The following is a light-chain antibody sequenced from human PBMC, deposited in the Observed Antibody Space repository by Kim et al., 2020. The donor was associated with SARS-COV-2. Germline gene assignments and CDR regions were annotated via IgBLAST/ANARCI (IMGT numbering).Light chain of an antibody. CDR3: AAWDDSLSGHVV. CDR2: SNN. J-gene: IGLJ2*01. Sequence: VLTQPPSASGTPGERVTISCSGSSSNIGSNYVYWYQQLPGTAPKLIIYSNNQRPSGVPDRFSGSKSGTSASLAISGLRSEDEADYYCAAWDDSLSGHVVFGGGTQLTVL. V-gene: IGLV1-47*02. CDR1: SSNIGSNY.